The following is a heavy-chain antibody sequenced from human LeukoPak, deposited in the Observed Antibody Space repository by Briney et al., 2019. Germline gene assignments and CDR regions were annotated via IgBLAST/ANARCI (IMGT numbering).Heavy chain of an antibody. Sequence: GGSLRLSCAASGFTFSSYAMSWVRQAPGKGLEWVSSISSSSSYIYYADSVKGRFTISRDNAKNSLYLQMNSLRAEDTAVYYCAREEWYSSGWYDYWGQGTLVTVSS. CDR1: GFTFSSYA. CDR3: AREEWYSSGWYDY. CDR2: ISSSSSYI. D-gene: IGHD6-19*01. J-gene: IGHJ4*02. V-gene: IGHV3-21*01.